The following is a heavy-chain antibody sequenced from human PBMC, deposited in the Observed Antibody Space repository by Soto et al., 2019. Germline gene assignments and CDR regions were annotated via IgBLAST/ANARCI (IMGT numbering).Heavy chain of an antibody. D-gene: IGHD3-10*01. CDR3: ARGNALDV. CDR1: GDSVSSDITS. J-gene: IGHJ3*01. V-gene: IGHV6-1*01. Sequence: QGQLQQSGPGLVKPSQTLSLTCAISGDSVSSDITSWNWIRQSPSRGLEWLGRTYYRSKWFHDYAASVKSRITINPDTSKNQSSRELNSMTPEDTAVYYCARGNALDVWGQGTVVTVSS. CDR2: TYYRSKWFH.